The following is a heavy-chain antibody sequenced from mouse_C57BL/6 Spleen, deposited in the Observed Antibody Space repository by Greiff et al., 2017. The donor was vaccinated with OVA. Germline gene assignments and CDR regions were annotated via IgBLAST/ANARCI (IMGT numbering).Heavy chain of an antibody. J-gene: IGHJ3*01. V-gene: IGHV1-67*01. CDR3: ASREGFNSFAY. D-gene: IGHD1-3*01. CDR1: GYTFTDYA. CDR2: ISTYYGDA. Sequence: QVQLQQSGPELVRPGVSVKISCTGSGYTFTDYAMHWVKQSHAKSLEWVGVISTYYGDASYNQKFKDKATMTVDKSCSTAYMELARLTSEDSAVYCCASREGFNSFAYWGQGTLVTVSA.